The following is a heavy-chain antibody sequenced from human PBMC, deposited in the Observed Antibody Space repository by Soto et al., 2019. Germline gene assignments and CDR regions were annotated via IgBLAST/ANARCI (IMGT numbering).Heavy chain of an antibody. J-gene: IGHJ3*01. V-gene: IGHV3-53*01. D-gene: IGHD1-1*01. CDR1: GLTVSCKKY. CDR2: LYDVDGS. CDR3: ASWHEREHAYDV. Sequence: GGSLRLSCAAFGLTVSCKKYVAWVRQAPGKGLEWVSALYDVDGSFYADSVKGRFTTSSGSSKTTVYLQMNGLRPDDTAVYYCASWHEREHAYDVWGQGTTVTVSS.